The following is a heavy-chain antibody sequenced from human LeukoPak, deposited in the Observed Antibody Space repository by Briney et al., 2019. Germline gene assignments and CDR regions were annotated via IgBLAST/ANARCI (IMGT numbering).Heavy chain of an antibody. CDR3: ARGHCIGTTCYSSLYDY. V-gene: IGHV3-7*01. CDR2: IKHDGSER. CDR1: GFTFSSYY. J-gene: IGHJ4*02. D-gene: IGHD2/OR15-2a*01. Sequence: GGSLRLSCAASGFTFSSYYMSWVRQAPGKGLEWVANIKHDGSERYYADSVQGRFIISRDNAKNSLYLQMNSLRVEDTAVYYCARGHCIGTTCYSSLYDYWGLGTLVTVSS.